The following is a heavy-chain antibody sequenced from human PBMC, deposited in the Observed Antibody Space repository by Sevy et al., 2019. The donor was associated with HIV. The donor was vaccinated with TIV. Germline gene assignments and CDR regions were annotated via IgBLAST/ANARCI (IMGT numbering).Heavy chain of an antibody. D-gene: IGHD4-17*01. V-gene: IGHV4-34*01. Sequence: SETLSLTCAVYGESFSNYYWSWIRLSPGKGLETIGEIDHSGRSDYNPSHKSRVTMSVDTSKNQFSLKLTSVTAADTAVYYCARGPKPLRSDYGDYRGVGYYFDSWGQGTLVTVSS. J-gene: IGHJ4*02. CDR1: GESFSNYY. CDR2: IDHSGRS. CDR3: ARGPKPLRSDYGDYRGVGYYFDS.